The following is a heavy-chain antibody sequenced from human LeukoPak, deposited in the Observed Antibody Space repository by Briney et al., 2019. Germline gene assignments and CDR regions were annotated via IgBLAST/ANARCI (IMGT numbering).Heavy chain of an antibody. V-gene: IGHV1-3*01. J-gene: IGHJ5*02. Sequence: ASVKVSCKASGYTFTTHAIHWVRQAPGQRLEWMGWINPANGNTKYSQKFQGGVTITRDTSASTAYIQLSSLTSEDTAVYYCARGHYYGSGENFFDPWGQGTLVTVSS. CDR1: GYTFTTHA. CDR2: INPANGNT. D-gene: IGHD3-10*01. CDR3: ARGHYYGSGENFFDP.